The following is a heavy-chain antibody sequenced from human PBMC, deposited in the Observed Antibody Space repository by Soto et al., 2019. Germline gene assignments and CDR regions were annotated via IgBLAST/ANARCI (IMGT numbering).Heavy chain of an antibody. V-gene: IGHV1-69*12. J-gene: IGHJ5*02. CDR3: AVGSVDIVPTGMKPFDP. CDR2: IIPIFGTA. Sequence: QVQLVQSGAEVKKPGSSVKVSCKASGGTFSNYAISWVRQAPGQGLEWRGGIIPIFGTANYAQKFQGRVTSTADESTSTAYRELSSLRSEDTAIYYCAVGSVDIVPTGMKPFDPWGQGTLVTVSS. CDR1: GGTFSNYA. D-gene: IGHD5-12*01.